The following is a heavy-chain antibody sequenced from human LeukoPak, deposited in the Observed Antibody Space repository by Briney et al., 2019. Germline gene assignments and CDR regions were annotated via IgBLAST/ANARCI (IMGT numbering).Heavy chain of an antibody. J-gene: IGHJ4*02. D-gene: IGHD2-15*01. CDR2: ISAYNGNT. CDR3: AYCSGGSCYSRSFDY. Sequence: ASVKVSCKASGYTFTSYGISWVRQAPGQGLEGRGWISAYNGNTNYAQKLQGRVTMTTDTSTSTAYMELRSLRSDDTAVYYCAYCSGGSCYSRSFDYWGQGTLVTVSS. CDR1: GYTFTSYG. V-gene: IGHV1-18*01.